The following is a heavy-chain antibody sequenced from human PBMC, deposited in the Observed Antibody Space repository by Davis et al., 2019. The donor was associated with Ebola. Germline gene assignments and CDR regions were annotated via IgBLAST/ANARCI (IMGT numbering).Heavy chain of an antibody. CDR3: ARDFDKVRT. CDR1: GFIFSSYV. Sequence: GESLKISCAASGFIFSSYVMSWVRQAPGKGLEWVSTLGTSADTYYADSVKGRFTISRDNAKNTLYLQMNSLRAEDTAVYYCARDFDKVRTWGQGTLVTVSS. CDR2: LGTSADT. V-gene: IGHV3-23*01. J-gene: IGHJ4*02. D-gene: IGHD1-1*01.